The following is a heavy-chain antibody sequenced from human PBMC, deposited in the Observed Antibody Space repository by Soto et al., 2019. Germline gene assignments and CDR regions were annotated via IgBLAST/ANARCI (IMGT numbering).Heavy chain of an antibody. CDR2: IIPIFGTA. D-gene: IGHD6-6*01. Sequence: QVQLVQSGAEVKKPGSSVKVSCKASGGTFSSYAISWVRQAPGQGLEWMGGIIPIFGTANYAQKFQGRVTITADESTSTAYMELSSLRSEDTAVYYCARVGGIAARLDYYYAMDVWGQGTTVTVSS. CDR1: GGTFSSYA. CDR3: ARVGGIAARLDYYYAMDV. J-gene: IGHJ6*02. V-gene: IGHV1-69*01.